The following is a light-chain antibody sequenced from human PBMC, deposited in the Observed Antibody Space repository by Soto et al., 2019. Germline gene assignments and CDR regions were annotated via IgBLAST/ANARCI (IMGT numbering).Light chain of an antibody. CDR3: QSYDSSLSGSYV. J-gene: IGLJ1*01. Sequence: QSVLTQPPSVSGAPGQRVTISFTGSSSNIGAGYDVHWYQRLPGTAPKVLISSNNKRPSGVPDRFSGSKSGTSASLAITGLQAEDEADYYCQSYDSSLSGSYVFGTGTKLTV. V-gene: IGLV1-40*01. CDR1: SSNIGAGYD. CDR2: SNN.